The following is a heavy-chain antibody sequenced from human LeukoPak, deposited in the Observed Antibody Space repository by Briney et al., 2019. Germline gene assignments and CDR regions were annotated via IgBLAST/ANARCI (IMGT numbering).Heavy chain of an antibody. Sequence: PGSSLRLSCAASGFTFSSYGMHWVRQAPGKGLEWVAVIWYDGSNKCYADSVKGRFTISRDNSKNTLYLQMNSLRAEDTAVYYCARDFGYYSPFWYWGQGTLVTVSS. CDR1: GFTFSSYG. D-gene: IGHD3-22*01. CDR2: IWYDGSNK. V-gene: IGHV3-33*01. J-gene: IGHJ4*02. CDR3: ARDFGYYSPFWY.